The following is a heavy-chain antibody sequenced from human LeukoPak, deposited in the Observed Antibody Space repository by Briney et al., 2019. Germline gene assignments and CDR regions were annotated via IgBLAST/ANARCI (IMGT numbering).Heavy chain of an antibody. CDR2: IKQDGSEK. V-gene: IGHV3-7*01. CDR1: GFTFSSYW. D-gene: IGHD3-3*01. CDR3: ASLSDFWSGYYPRMNYYYYMDV. J-gene: IGHJ6*03. Sequence: GGSLRLSCAASGFTFSSYWMSWVRQAPGKGLEWVANIKQDGSEKYYVDSVKGRFTISRDKAKNSLYLQMNSLRAEDTAVYYCASLSDFWSGYYPRMNYYYYMDVWGKGTTVTVSS.